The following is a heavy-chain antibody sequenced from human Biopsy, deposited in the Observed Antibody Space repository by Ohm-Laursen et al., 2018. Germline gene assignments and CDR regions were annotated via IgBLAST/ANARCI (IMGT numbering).Heavy chain of an antibody. CDR1: GGSISSGGSY. V-gene: IGHV4-31*01. CDR3: ARGDYFDSNDYFWFDP. D-gene: IGHD3-22*01. J-gene: IGHJ5*02. Sequence: SQTLSLTCAVSGGSISSGGSYWSWIRQRLGKGLEWIGYIFNSANTYYNPSLKNLITISGDTSKNQFSLKLNSVTAADTAVYYCARGDYFDSNDYFWFDPWGQGTLVTVSS. CDR2: IFNSANT.